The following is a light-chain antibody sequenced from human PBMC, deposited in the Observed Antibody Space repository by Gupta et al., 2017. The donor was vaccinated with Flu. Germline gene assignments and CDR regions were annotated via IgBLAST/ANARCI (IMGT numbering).Light chain of an antibody. CDR1: QNILNY. V-gene: IGKV1-39*01. CDR2: DAY. J-gene: IGKJ1*01. CDR3: QQGYTNPLT. Sequence: DIRMTQSPSSLSASVGDRVTLTCRASQNILNYVNWYQQKPGKAPKLLISDAYRLKVGVPSRFSGSGSGLAFTLTINRRQPVAFATYSFQQGYTNPLTFGQGTKVEIK.